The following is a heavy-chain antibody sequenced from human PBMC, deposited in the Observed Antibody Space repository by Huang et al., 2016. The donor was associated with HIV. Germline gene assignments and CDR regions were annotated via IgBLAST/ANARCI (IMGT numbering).Heavy chain of an antibody. CDR3: ATVDYYDTSGPQRGYFDN. V-gene: IGHV1-69*01. CDR1: GGSFRNFA. D-gene: IGHD3-22*01. J-gene: IGHJ4*02. Sequence: QVQLVQSGAEVKKPGSSVKVSCKASGGSFRNFAIGWVRQAPGQGLEWMGGIIPTLGTANYAQEFQGRVTIIADESTSTAYMELSSLRSEDTAVYYCATVDYYDTSGPQRGYFDNWGQGTLVTVSS. CDR2: IIPTLGTA.